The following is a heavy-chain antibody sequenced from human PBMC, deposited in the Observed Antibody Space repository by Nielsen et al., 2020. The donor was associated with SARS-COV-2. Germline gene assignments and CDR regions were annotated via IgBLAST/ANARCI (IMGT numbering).Heavy chain of an antibody. Sequence: GSLKISCAASGFSFSDSSMHWVRQASGKGLEWLGRIRSKTNDYATEYPASLKGRFIISRDDSKNTAYLLMNSLKIDDTAMYYCTRVNPTSGSWFDAFDIWGQGTPVTVSS. J-gene: IGHJ3*02. CDR3: TRVNPTSGSWFDAFDI. CDR1: GFSFSDSS. CDR2: IRSKTNDYAT. V-gene: IGHV3-73*01. D-gene: IGHD1-26*01.